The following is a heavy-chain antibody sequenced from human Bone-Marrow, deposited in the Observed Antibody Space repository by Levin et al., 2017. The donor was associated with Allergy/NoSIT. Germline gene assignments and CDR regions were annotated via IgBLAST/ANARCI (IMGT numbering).Heavy chain of an antibody. CDR2: ISDDGSKK. D-gene: IGHD3-10*01. CDR3: AKDVKEKKWFGESLRQRRNYYYGMDV. J-gene: IGHJ6*02. V-gene: IGHV3-30*18. CDR1: GFSFSSYG. Sequence: AGGSLRLSCAASGFSFSSYGLHWVRQTPGKGLEWVAVISDDGSKKYYADSVKGRFTISRDNSKNTLYLQMNSLRAEDTAVYYCAKDVKEKKWFGESLRQRRNYYYGMDVWGQGTTVTVSS.